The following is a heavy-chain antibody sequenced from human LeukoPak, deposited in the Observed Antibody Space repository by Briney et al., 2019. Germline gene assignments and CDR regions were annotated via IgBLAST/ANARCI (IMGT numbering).Heavy chain of an antibody. Sequence: GASVKVSCKASGYTFTSYGISWVRQAPGQGLEWMGWISAYNGNTNYAQKLQGRVTMTTDTSTSTAYMELRSLRSDDTAVYYCARVWMDSSAQSNWFDPWGQGTLVTVSS. D-gene: IGHD6-19*01. CDR3: ARVWMDSSAQSNWFDP. J-gene: IGHJ5*02. CDR2: ISAYNGNT. V-gene: IGHV1-18*01. CDR1: GYTFTSYG.